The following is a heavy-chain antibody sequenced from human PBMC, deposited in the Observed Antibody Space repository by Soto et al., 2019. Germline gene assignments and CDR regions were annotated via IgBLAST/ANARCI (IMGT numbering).Heavy chain of an antibody. Sequence: EVQLLESGGGLVQPGGSLRLSCAASGFTFSTYDMSWVRQAPGKGLEWASSITGSGGRKFYADSVKGRFSISRDNSKNTLYLQMNSLRDEDTAVYYCARGELDRTIDYWGQGTLVTVSS. J-gene: IGHJ4*02. V-gene: IGHV3-23*01. D-gene: IGHD1-1*01. CDR1: GFTFSTYD. CDR3: ARGELDRTIDY. CDR2: ITGSGGRK.